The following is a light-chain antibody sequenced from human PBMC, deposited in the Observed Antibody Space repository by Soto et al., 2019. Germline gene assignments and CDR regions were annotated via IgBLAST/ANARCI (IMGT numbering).Light chain of an antibody. J-gene: IGKJ2*01. CDR2: GAS. V-gene: IGKV3-20*01. Sequence: EIVLTQSPGSLSLSPRERATLSCRASQSVSSNHLAWYQQKPGQAPRLLIYGASRRVTGIPDRFSGSGSGTEFTLTISRLEPEDFAVYYCQQYGSSTYTFGQGTKVEIK. CDR1: QSVSSNH. CDR3: QQYGSSTYT.